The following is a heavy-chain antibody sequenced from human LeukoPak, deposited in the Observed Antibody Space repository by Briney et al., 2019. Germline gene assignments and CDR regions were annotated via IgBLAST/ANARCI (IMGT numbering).Heavy chain of an antibody. CDR3: ARAGDSSGWSYWYFDL. D-gene: IGHD6-19*01. CDR1: GGSFSGYY. V-gene: IGHV4-34*01. Sequence: PSETLSLTCAVYGGSFSGYYWSWIRQPPGKGLEWIGEINHSGSTNYNPSLKSRVTISVDTSKNQFSLKLSSVTAADTAVYYCARAGDSSGWSYWYFDLWGRGTLVTVSS. J-gene: IGHJ2*01. CDR2: INHSGST.